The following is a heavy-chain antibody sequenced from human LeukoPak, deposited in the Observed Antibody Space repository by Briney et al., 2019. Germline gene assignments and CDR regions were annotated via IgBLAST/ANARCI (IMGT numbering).Heavy chain of an antibody. D-gene: IGHD2-2*01. V-gene: IGHV3-23*01. CDR3: AKGPSYCSSTSCRQDY. J-gene: IGHJ4*02. Sequence: GGSLRLSCAASGFTLSSYAMSWVRQAPGKGLEWVSAISGSGGSTYYADSVKGRFTISRDNSKNTLYLQMNSLRAEDTAVYYCAKGPSYCSSTSCRQDYWGQGTLVTVSP. CDR1: GFTLSSYA. CDR2: ISGSGGST.